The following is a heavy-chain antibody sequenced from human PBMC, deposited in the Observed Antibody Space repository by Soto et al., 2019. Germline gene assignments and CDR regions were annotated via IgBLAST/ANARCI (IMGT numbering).Heavy chain of an antibody. D-gene: IGHD7-27*01. CDR2: ISAYNGNT. V-gene: IGHV1-18*01. J-gene: IGHJ5*02. Sequence: GASVKVSCKASGYTFTSYGISWVRQAPGQGLEWMGWISAYNGNTNYAQKLQGRVTMTTDTSTSTAYMELRSLRSDDTAVYYCARVTGAPERNWFDPWGQGTLVTVSS. CDR1: GYTFTSYG. CDR3: ARVTGAPERNWFDP.